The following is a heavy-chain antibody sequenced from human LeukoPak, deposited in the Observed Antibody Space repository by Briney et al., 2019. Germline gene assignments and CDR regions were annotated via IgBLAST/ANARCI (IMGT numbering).Heavy chain of an antibody. D-gene: IGHD6-19*01. CDR3: AKEPSSSGWYPLFDY. V-gene: IGHV3-23*01. CDR2: ISGSGGST. J-gene: IGHJ4*02. Sequence: PGGSLRLSCAASGFIFSSYAMSWVRQAPGKGLEWVSAISGSGGSTYYADSVKGRFTISRDNSKNTLYLQMNSLRAEDTAVYYCAKEPSSSGWYPLFDYWGQGTLVTVSS. CDR1: GFIFSSYA.